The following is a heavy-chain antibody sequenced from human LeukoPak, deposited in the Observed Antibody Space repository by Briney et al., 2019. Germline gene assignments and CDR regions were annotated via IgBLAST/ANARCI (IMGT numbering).Heavy chain of an antibody. J-gene: IGHJ5*02. D-gene: IGHD2-21*02. CDR2: ISNDGNNK. V-gene: IGHV3-30-3*01. Sequence: GGSLRLSCAASGFTFRSYALHWVRQAPGKGLEWVSVISNDGNNKYYADSVKGRFTISRDNSKNTLYLQINSLRAEDTAVYYCARDQGDCCPGGWFDPWGQGTLVTVSS. CDR1: GFTFRSYA. CDR3: ARDQGDCCPGGWFDP.